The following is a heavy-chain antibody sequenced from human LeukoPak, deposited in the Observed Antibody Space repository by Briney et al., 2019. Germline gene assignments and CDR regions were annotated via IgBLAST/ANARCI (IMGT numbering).Heavy chain of an antibody. D-gene: IGHD7-27*01. Sequence: GGSLRLSCEASGFTFRTYGMAWVRQAPGKGLEWVSGITGSSTWTYYADSVKGRFTISRDNSKNTLHLQMDSLRAEDTAIYYCARELVSLGTGYFDLWGRGTLVTVSS. CDR1: GFTFRTYG. CDR2: ITGSSTWT. CDR3: ARELVSLGTGYFDL. J-gene: IGHJ2*01. V-gene: IGHV3-23*01.